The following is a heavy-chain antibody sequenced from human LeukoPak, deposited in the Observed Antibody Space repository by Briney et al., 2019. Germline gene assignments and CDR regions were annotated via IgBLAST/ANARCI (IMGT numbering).Heavy chain of an antibody. CDR3: ARSQYDVSTGSPDY. CDR2: INPNTGGT. Sequence: ASVKVSCKASGYTFTGYYMHWVRQAPGQGLEWMGWINPNTGGTNYAQNFQDRVTMTSDASISTAYMDLSRLTSDDTAVYYCARSQYDVSTGSPDYWGQGTLVTVSS. J-gene: IGHJ4*02. D-gene: IGHD3-9*01. V-gene: IGHV1-2*02. CDR1: GYTFTGYY.